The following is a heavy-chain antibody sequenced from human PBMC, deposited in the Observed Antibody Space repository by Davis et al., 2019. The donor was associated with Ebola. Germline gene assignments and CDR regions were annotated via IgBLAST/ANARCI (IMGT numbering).Heavy chain of an antibody. Sequence: ASVKVSCKTSGYTFTNYDINWVRQATGQGLEWIGWMNPNSANTGYGQKFQGRVTMTRNTSISPAYLELSSLTSEDTAAYYCARGRKVAKMGSWFDPWGQGTLVTVSS. CDR3: ARGRKVAKMGSWFDP. D-gene: IGHD5-12*01. V-gene: IGHV1-8*01. CDR2: MNPNSANT. CDR1: GYTFTNYD. J-gene: IGHJ5*02.